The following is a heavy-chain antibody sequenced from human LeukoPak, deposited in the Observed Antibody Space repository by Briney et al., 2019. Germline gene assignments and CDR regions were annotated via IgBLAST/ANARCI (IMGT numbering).Heavy chain of an antibody. CDR1: GFAFSSYA. Sequence: GRSLRLSCAASGFAFSSYAMSWVRQPPGKGREWVSVISRRDDYTYYADSVKGRFTISRDNSKNTLYLQMNTLRAEDTAVYYCANDYRSGSFHDFWGQGTLVTVSS. D-gene: IGHD3-10*01. J-gene: IGHJ4*02. CDR2: ISRRDDYT. V-gene: IGHV3-23*01. CDR3: ANDYRSGSFHDF.